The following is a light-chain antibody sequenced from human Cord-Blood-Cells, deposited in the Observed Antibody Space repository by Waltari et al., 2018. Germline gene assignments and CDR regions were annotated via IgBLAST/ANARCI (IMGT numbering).Light chain of an antibody. Sequence: QSVLTQPPSASGTPGQRVTISCSGSSSKIGCNTVNWCQQLPGTAPKLLIYSNTPRPSGVPDRFSGSKSGTSASLAISGLQSEDEADYYCAAWDDSLNGSWVFGGGTKLTVL. V-gene: IGLV1-44*01. CDR1: SSKIGCNT. J-gene: IGLJ3*02. CDR3: AAWDDSLNGSWV. CDR2: SNT.